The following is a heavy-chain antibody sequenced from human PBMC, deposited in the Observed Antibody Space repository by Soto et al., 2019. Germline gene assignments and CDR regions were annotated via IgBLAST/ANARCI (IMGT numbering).Heavy chain of an antibody. D-gene: IGHD6-6*01. CDR1: GYTFTSYG. V-gene: IGHV1-18*01. Sequence: ASVKVSCKASGYTFTSYGISWVRQAPGQGLEWMGWISAYNGNTNYAQKLQGRVTMTTDTSTSTAYMELRSLRSDDTAVYYCARDLGPVAARQGSRGKFDIWGQGTMVTVSS. J-gene: IGHJ3*02. CDR2: ISAYNGNT. CDR3: ARDLGPVAARQGSRGKFDI.